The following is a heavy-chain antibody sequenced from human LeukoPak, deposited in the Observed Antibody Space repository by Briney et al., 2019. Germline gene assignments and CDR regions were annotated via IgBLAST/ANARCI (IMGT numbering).Heavy chain of an antibody. V-gene: IGHV3-30*09. CDR3: VRQDCSGGSCYLDY. D-gene: IGHD2-15*01. CDR1: RFIFSNYA. J-gene: IGHJ4*02. Sequence: GRSLRLSCAASRFIFSNYAMHWVRQAPGKGLDWVAVISYHGRDQFYADSVKGRFAISRDSSKDTLYLQMNSLRTEDTAVYYYVRQDCSGGSCYLDYWGQGTLVTVSS. CDR2: ISYHGRDQ.